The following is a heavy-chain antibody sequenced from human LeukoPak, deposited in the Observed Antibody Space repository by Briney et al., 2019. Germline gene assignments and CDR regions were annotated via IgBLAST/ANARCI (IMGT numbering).Heavy chain of an antibody. J-gene: IGHJ3*02. CDR3: ARDGPSYGDYVRSAFDI. V-gene: IGHV1-2*02. Sequence: ASVKVSCKASGYTFTGYYMHWVRQAPGQGLEWMEWINPNSGGTNYAQKFQGRVTMTRDTSISTAYMELSRLRSDDTAVYYCARDGPSYGDYVRSAFDIWGQGTMVTVSS. D-gene: IGHD4-17*01. CDR2: INPNSGGT. CDR1: GYTFTGYY.